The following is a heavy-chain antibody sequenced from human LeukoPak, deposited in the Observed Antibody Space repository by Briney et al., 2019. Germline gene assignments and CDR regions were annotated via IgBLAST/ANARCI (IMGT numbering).Heavy chain of an antibody. V-gene: IGHV4-39*01. CDR1: GGSISSTTYY. CDR3: ARAYSSSWYLNWFDP. D-gene: IGHD6-13*01. CDR2: IYYSGST. Sequence: SETLSLTCTVSGGSISSTTYYWGWIRQPPGKGLEWIGSIYYSGSTYYNPSLESRVTISVDTSKNQFSLKLSSVTAADTAVYYCARAYSSSWYLNWFDPWGQGTLVTVSS. J-gene: IGHJ5*02.